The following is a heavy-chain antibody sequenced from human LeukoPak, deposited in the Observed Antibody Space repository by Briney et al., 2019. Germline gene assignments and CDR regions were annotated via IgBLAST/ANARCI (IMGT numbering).Heavy chain of an antibody. CDR2: ISSSGSTI. CDR1: GFTFSTYN. D-gene: IGHD3-22*01. Sequence: GGSLRLSCAASGFTFSTYNMNWVRQAPGKGLEWVSYISSSGSTIYYADSVKGRFTISRDNAKNSLYLQMNSLRAEDTAVYYCARASSGYYEDAFDIWGQGTMVTVSS. V-gene: IGHV3-48*03. CDR3: ARASSGYYEDAFDI. J-gene: IGHJ3*02.